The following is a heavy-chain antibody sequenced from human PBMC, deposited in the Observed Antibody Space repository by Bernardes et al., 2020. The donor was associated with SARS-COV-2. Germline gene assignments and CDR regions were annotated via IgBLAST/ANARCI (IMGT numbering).Heavy chain of an antibody. J-gene: IGHJ6*02. V-gene: IGHV3-23*01. Sequence: GSLRLSCTASGFTFSIYAMSWVRQAPGKGLEWVSAISGRGGSTCYADSVRGRFTISRDNSKNTLYMQMNSLRAEDTAVYYCAKVIAAAGKGGVFDYYYGRDVWGQGTTVTVSS. CDR3: AKVIAAAGKGGVFDYYYGRDV. CDR1: GFTFSIYA. D-gene: IGHD6-13*01. CDR2: ISGRGGST.